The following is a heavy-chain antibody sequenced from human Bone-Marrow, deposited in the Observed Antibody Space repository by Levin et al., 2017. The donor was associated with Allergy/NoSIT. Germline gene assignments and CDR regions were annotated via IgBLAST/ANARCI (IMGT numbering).Heavy chain of an antibody. D-gene: IGHD2-2*01. J-gene: IGHJ4*02. CDR2: IIPYLGTP. CDR3: ARVSVPYAASGSFEY. CDR1: GGLFTSNS. Sequence: PGGSLRLSCKASGGLFTSNSISWLRQAPGQRLEWMGGIIPYLGTPNYAQKFQDRVSITADESTRAGYLELHSLRSEDTAVYYCARVSVPYAASGSFEYWGQGTLVTVSS. V-gene: IGHV1-69*16.